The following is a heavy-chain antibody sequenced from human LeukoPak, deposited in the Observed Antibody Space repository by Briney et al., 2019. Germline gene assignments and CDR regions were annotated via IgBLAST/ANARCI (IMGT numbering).Heavy chain of an antibody. V-gene: IGHV4-59*01. CDR3: ARVQLLPNWFDP. D-gene: IGHD2-15*01. CDR1: GGSISSYY. CDR2: IYYSGST. Sequence: SETLSLTFTVSGGSISSYYWSWIRQPPGKGLEWIGYIYYSGSTNYNPSLKSRVTISVDTSKNQFSLKLSSVTAADTAVYYCARVQLLPNWFDPWGQGTLVTVSS. J-gene: IGHJ5*02.